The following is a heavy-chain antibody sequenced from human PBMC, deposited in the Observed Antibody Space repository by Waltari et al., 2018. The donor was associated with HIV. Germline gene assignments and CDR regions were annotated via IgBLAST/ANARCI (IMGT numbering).Heavy chain of an antibody. Sequence: QVRLQQWGAGLLKPSETLSLTCAVYGGSFSGYYWNWIRQPPGKGLEWIGEVNHRGSTYYNPSLKSRGTISVDSSKNQFALKLSAVTAADTSVYYCARVREFDDVWGSSTAPFDYWGQGSLVTVSS. J-gene: IGHJ4*02. V-gene: IGHV4-34*01. D-gene: IGHD3-16*01. CDR1: GGSFSGYY. CDR2: VNHRGST. CDR3: ARVREFDDVWGSSTAPFDY.